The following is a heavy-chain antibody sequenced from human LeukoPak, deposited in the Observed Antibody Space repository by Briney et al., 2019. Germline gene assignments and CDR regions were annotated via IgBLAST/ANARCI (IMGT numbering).Heavy chain of an antibody. CDR1: GYTFTSYG. D-gene: IGHD1-26*01. V-gene: IGHV1-18*01. Sequence: GASVKVSCKASGYTFTSYGISWVREAPGQGLEWMGWINAYNGNTNYAQKLQGRVTMTTDTSTSTAYMELRSLRSDVTAVYYCARANRWELAEYFQHWGQGTLVTVSS. CDR2: INAYNGNT. CDR3: ARANRWELAEYFQH. J-gene: IGHJ1*01.